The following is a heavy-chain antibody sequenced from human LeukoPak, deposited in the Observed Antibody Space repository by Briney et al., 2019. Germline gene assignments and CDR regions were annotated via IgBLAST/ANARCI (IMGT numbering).Heavy chain of an antibody. D-gene: IGHD2-2*01. Sequence: SETLSLTCTVSGGSISGYYWSWIRQPPGKGLQFIGCIHYTGSTNYNPSLESRVTLSVDTSKNQFSLKLRSVTAADTAVYYCARLSKDTVVLPAAMAHYFDHWGQGTLVTVSS. CDR1: GGSISGYY. CDR2: IHYTGST. CDR3: ARLSKDTVVLPAAMAHYFDH. V-gene: IGHV4-59*08. J-gene: IGHJ4*02.